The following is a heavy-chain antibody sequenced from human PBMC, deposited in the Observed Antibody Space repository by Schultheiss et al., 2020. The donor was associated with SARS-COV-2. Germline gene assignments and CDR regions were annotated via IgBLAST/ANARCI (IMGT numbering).Heavy chain of an antibody. Sequence: SETLSLTCAVSGGSISSSNWWSWVRQPPGKGLEWIGSIYTSGSTNYNPSLKSRVTMSVDTSKNQLSLRLSSVTTADTAVYFCARSQNRWFSDALDIWGQGTRVTVSS. D-gene: IGHD3-10*01. V-gene: IGHV4-4*02. CDR2: IYTSGST. CDR3: ARSQNRWFSDALDI. CDR1: GGSISSSNW. J-gene: IGHJ3*02.